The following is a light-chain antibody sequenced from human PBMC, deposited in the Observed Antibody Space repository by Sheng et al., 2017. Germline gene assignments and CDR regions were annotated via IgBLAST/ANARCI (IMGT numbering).Light chain of an antibody. V-gene: IGKV1-39*01. CDR3: QQYSSYPYT. J-gene: IGKJ2*01. CDR1: QSISSY. Sequence: DIQMTQSPSSLSASVGDRVTITCRASQSISSYLNWYQQKPGKAPKLLIYAASSLQSGVPSRFSGSGSGTDFTLTISTLQPEDFATYYCQQYSSYPYTFGQGTKLEI. CDR2: AAS.